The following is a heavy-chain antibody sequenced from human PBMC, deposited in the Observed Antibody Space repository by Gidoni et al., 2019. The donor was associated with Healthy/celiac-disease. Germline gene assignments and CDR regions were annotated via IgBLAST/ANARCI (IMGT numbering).Heavy chain of an antibody. Sequence: QVQLQESGPGLGKPSETLSFTCTVSGGSLSSYYWSWIRQPAGTGLEWFGRIYTSGSTNYNPSLKSRVTMSVDTSKNQFSLKLSSVTAADTAVYYCARVSAGSYIDYWGQGTLVTVSS. V-gene: IGHV4-4*07. J-gene: IGHJ4*02. CDR3: ARVSAGSYIDY. CDR1: GGSLSSYY. CDR2: IYTSGST. D-gene: IGHD3-10*01.